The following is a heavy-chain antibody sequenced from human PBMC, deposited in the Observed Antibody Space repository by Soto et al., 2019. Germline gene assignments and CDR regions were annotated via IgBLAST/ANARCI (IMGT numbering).Heavy chain of an antibody. Sequence: EVELVESGGGLVKPGGSLKLSCAASGFTFRTYYMIWVRQAPGKGLEWVSTISAGSSNIYYAHSVKGRFTISRDNAKNALYLQIHSLRAEDTAVYYCARQYPSASRHFDHWGQGTLVIVSS. D-gene: IGHD2-2*01. V-gene: IGHV3-21*01. CDR3: ARQYPSASRHFDH. J-gene: IGHJ4*02. CDR1: GFTFRTYY. CDR2: ISAGSSNI.